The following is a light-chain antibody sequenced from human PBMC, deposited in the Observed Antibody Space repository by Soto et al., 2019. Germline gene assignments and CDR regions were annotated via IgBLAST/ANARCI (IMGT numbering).Light chain of an antibody. CDR2: GAS. J-gene: IGKJ1*01. CDR3: QQYGSSLVT. CDR1: QSVSSNY. Sequence: EKVMTQSPVTLSVSPVERATRSCRASQSVSSNYLAWYQEKPGQAPRLLIYGASSRATGIPDRFSGSGSGTDFTLTISRLEPEDFAVYYCQQYGSSLVTFGQGTKVDIK. V-gene: IGKV3-20*01.